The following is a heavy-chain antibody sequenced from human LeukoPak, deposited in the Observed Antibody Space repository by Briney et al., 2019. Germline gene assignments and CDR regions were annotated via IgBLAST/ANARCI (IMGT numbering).Heavy chain of an antibody. V-gene: IGHV4-34*01. Sequence: PSETLSLTCAVYGGSFSGYYWSWLRQPPGKGLEWIGEINHSGSTNYNPSLKSRVTISVDTSKNQFSLKLSSVTAADTAVYYCARDSGTTGEVKFDPWGQGTLVTVSS. CDR1: GGSFSGYY. CDR2: INHSGST. CDR3: ARDSGTTGEVKFDP. D-gene: IGHD3-10*01. J-gene: IGHJ5*02.